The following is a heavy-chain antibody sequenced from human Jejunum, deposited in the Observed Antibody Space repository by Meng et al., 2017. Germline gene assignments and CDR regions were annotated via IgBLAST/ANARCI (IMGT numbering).Heavy chain of an antibody. D-gene: IGHD1-1*01. V-gene: IGHV3-23*01. CDR3: AKWRTSSQSEFEY. Sequence: GESLKISCAASGFSFSESHMNWLRQAPGKGLEWVASIVGTGTTTYYAASVKGRFTISRDNAKNSLYLQMNSLRAEDTAIYYCAKWRTSSQSEFEYWGQGTTVTVSS. CDR2: IVGTGTTT. J-gene: IGHJ4*02. CDR1: GFSFSESH.